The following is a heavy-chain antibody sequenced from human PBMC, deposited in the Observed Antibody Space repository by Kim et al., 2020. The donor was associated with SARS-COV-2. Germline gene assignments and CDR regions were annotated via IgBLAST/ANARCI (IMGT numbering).Heavy chain of an antibody. D-gene: IGHD3-10*01. CDR1: GGFFSSYS. CDR2: VYYSGTT. CDR3: ATSLKCGSGHYFGY. J-gene: IGHJ4*01. V-gene: IGHV4-59*01. Sequence: SETLSLTCTVSGGFFSSYSWSWIRQPPGKGLEWVGYVYYSGTTNYNPSFMSRVSISVEASTNQFSLTLASVTGADKAVCYCATSLKCGSGHYFGY.